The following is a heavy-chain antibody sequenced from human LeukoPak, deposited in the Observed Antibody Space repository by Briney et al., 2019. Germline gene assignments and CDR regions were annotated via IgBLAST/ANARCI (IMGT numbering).Heavy chain of an antibody. V-gene: IGHV4-31*03. D-gene: IGHD2-2*01. CDR2: IYYSGST. Sequence: PSETLSLTCTVSGGSISSGGYYWSWIRQHPGKGLEWIGYIYYSGSTYYNPSLKSRVTISVDTSKNQFSLKLSSVTAADTAVYYCARVGAAGYCSSTSCYASDYWGQGTLVTVSS. CDR3: ARVGAAGYCSSTSCYASDY. J-gene: IGHJ4*02. CDR1: GGSISSGGYY.